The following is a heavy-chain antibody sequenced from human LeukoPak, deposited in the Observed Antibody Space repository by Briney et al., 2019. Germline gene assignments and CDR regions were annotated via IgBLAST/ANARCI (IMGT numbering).Heavy chain of an antibody. CDR2: INPNSGAT. Sequence: ASVKVSCKASGYTLTGNYIHWVRQAPGQGLEWMGWINPNSGATKYAQKFQGRVTMTRDTSISTAYMELSSLTSDDTAVYYCARDAYFGYSYSWHSDYWGQGTLVTVSS. CDR3: ARDAYFGYSYSWHSDY. D-gene: IGHD5-18*01. J-gene: IGHJ4*02. V-gene: IGHV1-2*02. CDR1: GYTLTGNY.